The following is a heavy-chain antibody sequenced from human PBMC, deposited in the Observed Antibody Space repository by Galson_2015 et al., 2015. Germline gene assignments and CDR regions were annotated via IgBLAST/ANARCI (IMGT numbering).Heavy chain of an antibody. Sequence: SVKVSCKASGYTFTSHAMHWVRQAPGQRLEWMGWINAGNGNTKYSQKFQGRVTITRDTSASTAYMELSSLRSEDTAVYYCARAEGYYYGSGSPPMVGMDVWGKETTVTVSS. CDR3: ARAEGYYYGSGSPPMVGMDV. CDR1: GYTFTSHA. V-gene: IGHV1-3*01. J-gene: IGHJ6*03. CDR2: INAGNGNT. D-gene: IGHD3-10*01.